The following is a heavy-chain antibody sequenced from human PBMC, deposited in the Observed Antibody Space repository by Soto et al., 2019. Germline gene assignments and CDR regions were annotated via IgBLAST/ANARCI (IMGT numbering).Heavy chain of an antibody. Sequence: QVQLVQSGAEVKKPGSSVRVSCKASGTIFSSYTISWVRQAPGQGLEWMGRIIPILGETNSAQKFQGRVTLTADKSQNTAYMELNSLRLEDTALYYCARGLGGRMDDWGQGTTVTVSS. CDR3: ARGLGGRMDD. CDR1: GTIFSSYT. V-gene: IGHV1-69*08. CDR2: IIPILGET. D-gene: IGHD3-16*01. J-gene: IGHJ6*02.